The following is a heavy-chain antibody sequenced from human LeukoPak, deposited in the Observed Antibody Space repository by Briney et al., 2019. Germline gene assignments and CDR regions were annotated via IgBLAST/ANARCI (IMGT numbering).Heavy chain of an antibody. CDR3: ARDNWGSLDF. V-gene: IGHV4-61*01. CDR2: IYYSGST. D-gene: IGHD7-27*01. Sequence: SETLSLTCTVSGGSVSSGSYYWSWIRQPPGKGLEWIGYIYYSGSTNYNPSLKSRVTISVDTSKSQFSLQLRYLTAADTAVYYCARDNWGSLDFWGRGILVTVSS. J-gene: IGHJ4*02. CDR1: GGSVSSGSYY.